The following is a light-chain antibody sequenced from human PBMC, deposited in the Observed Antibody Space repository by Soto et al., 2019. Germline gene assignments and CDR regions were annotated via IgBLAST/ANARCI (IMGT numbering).Light chain of an antibody. J-gene: IGKJ1*01. CDR1: QSVRTK. CDR3: QQHDQGWT. CDR2: GAS. Sequence: EMVMTQSPATLSVSLGERATLSCRASQSVRTKLVWYQQKPGQAPRLLIYGASTRATGIPARFSGSGSGTEFTLTISTLQSEDFAVYYCQQHDQGWTFGQGTQVYIK. V-gene: IGKV3-15*01.